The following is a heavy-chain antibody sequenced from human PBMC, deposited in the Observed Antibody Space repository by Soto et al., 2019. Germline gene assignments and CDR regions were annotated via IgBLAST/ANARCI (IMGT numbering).Heavy chain of an antibody. CDR2: IYSGGST. Sequence: GGSLRLSCAASGFTVSSNYMSWVRQAPGKGLEWVSVIYSGGSTYYADSVKGRFTISRDNSKKTLYLQMNSLRAEDTAVYYCARGGPMYCSGGSCHNWFDPWGQGTLVTVSS. CDR3: ARGGPMYCSGGSCHNWFDP. V-gene: IGHV3-66*01. CDR1: GFTVSSNY. D-gene: IGHD2-15*01. J-gene: IGHJ5*02.